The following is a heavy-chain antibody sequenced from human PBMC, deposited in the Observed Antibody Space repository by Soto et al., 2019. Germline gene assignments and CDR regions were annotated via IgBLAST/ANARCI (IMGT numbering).Heavy chain of an antibody. Sequence: PGGSLRLSCAASGFTFSSYAMHWVRQAPGKGLEWVAVISYDGSNKYYADSVKGRFTISRDNSKNTLYLQMNSLRAEDTAVYYCARDMSTVDPDRDYWGQGTLVTVSS. CDR1: GFTFSSYA. V-gene: IGHV3-30-3*01. J-gene: IGHJ4*02. CDR2: ISYDGSNK. CDR3: ARDMSTVDPDRDY. D-gene: IGHD4-4*01.